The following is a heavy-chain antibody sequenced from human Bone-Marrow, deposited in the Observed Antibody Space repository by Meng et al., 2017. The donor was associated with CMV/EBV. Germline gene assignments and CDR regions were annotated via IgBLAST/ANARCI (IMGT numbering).Heavy chain of an antibody. J-gene: IGHJ6*02. V-gene: IGHV1-46*01. CDR2: INPSGGST. D-gene: IGHD3-3*01. CDR3: ARERITNFGGYGMDV. CDR1: GYTFTSYY. Sequence: ASVKVSCKASGYTFTSYYMHWVRQAPGQGLEWMGIINPSGGSTSYAQKFQGRVTMTRDTSTSTVYMELSSLRSEDTAVYYCARERITNFGGYGMDVWGQGTTVTVSS.